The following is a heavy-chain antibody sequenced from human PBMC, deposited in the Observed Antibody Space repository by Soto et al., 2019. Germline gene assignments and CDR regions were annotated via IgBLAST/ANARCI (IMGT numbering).Heavy chain of an antibody. V-gene: IGHV4-4*02. CDR1: GGSISSSNW. CDR2: IYHSGST. Sequence: QVQLQESGPGLVKPSGTLSLTCAVSGGSISSSNWWSWVRQPPGKGLEWIGEIYHSGSTNYNPSLKGRVTISVDKSKNQFSLKLSSVTAADTAVYYCARGKVVWGGSYRQYGMDVWGQGTTVTVSS. CDR3: ARGKVVWGGSYRQYGMDV. D-gene: IGHD3-16*02. J-gene: IGHJ6*02.